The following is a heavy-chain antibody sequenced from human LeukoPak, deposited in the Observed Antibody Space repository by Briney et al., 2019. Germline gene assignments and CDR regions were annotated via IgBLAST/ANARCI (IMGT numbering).Heavy chain of an antibody. Sequence: SETLSLTCTVSGGSIPISTYYWGWVRQPPGKGLEWIGSIYYSGTTKYNPSLKSRVTISVDNSNNKFSLRLSSVTAADTALYYCARDYYDSSGYPNYYYYMDVWGKGTTVTVSS. CDR2: IYYSGTT. D-gene: IGHD3-22*01. V-gene: IGHV4-39*07. CDR1: GGSIPISTYY. CDR3: ARDYYDSSGYPNYYYYMDV. J-gene: IGHJ6*03.